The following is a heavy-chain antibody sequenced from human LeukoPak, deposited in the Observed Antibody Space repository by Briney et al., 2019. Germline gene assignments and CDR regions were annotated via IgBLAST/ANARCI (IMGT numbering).Heavy chain of an antibody. CDR1: GFTFSSYW. CDR2: IKQDGSEK. D-gene: IGHD1-26*01. J-gene: IGHJ4*02. Sequence: GGSLRLSCAASGFTFSSYWMSWVRQAPGKGLEWVANIKQDGSEKYYEDSVKGRFTISRDNAKNSLYLQMNSLRAEDTAVYYCARSNRIMGATPYDYWGQGTLVTVSS. V-gene: IGHV3-7*01. CDR3: ARSNRIMGATPYDY.